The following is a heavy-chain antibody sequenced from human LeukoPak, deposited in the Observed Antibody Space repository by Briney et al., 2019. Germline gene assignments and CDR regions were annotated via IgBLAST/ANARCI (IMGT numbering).Heavy chain of an antibody. CDR3: ARKDYGDDAFDI. J-gene: IGHJ3*02. V-gene: IGHV3-30*03. D-gene: IGHD4-17*01. Sequence: GRSLRLSCAASGFTFSVYGMHWVRQAPGKGLEWVALLSGDETYIDYTDSVKGRFTISRDTSKNTLFLQMNSLRADDTAIYYCARKDYGDDAFDIWGQGTMVTVSS. CDR1: GFTFSVYG. CDR2: LSGDETYI.